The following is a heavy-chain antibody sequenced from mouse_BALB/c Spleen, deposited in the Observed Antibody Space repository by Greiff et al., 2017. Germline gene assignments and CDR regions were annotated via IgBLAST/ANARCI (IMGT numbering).Heavy chain of an antibody. D-gene: IGHD1-1*01. CDR1: GYSITSGYY. J-gene: IGHJ2*01. V-gene: IGHV3-6*02. CDR3: ARNYGSRSEDY. CDR2: ISYDGSN. Sequence: EVHLVESGPGLVKPSQSLSLTCSVTGYSITSGYYWNWIRQFPGNKLEWMGYISYDGSNNYNPSLKNRISITRDTSKNQFFLKLNSVTTEDTATYYCARNYGSRSEDYWGQGTTITVSS.